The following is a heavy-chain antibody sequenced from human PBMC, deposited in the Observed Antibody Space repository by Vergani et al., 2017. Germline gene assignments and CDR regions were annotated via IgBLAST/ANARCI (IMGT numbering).Heavy chain of an antibody. Sequence: EVQLVESGGGLVKPGGSLRLSCAASGFTFSNAWMSWVRQAPGKGLEWVGRIKSKTDGGTTDYAAPVKGRFTISRDDSKNTLYLQMNSLKTEDTAVYYCTTDSSRGSSSPPGLYYFDYWGQGTLVTVSS. CDR3: TTDSSRGSSSPPGLYYFDY. D-gene: IGHD6-6*01. V-gene: IGHV3-15*01. J-gene: IGHJ4*02. CDR2: IKSKTDGGTT. CDR1: GFTFSNAW.